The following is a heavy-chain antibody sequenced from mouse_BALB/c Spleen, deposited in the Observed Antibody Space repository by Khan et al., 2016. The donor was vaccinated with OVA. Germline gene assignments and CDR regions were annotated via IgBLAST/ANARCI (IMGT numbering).Heavy chain of an antibody. CDR2: IRYDGGN. CDR3: TRGGAVVPYWYFDV. CDR1: GYSITSGYR. Sequence: EVQLQESGPGLVKPSQSLSLTCSVTGYSITSGYRWNWIRQFPGNKLEWMGYIRYDGGNNYNPSLKNRISITRDTSTNPFFLTLNSVTTEDTATYDGTRGGAVVPYWYFDVWGAGTTVTVSS. D-gene: IGHD1-1*01. V-gene: IGHV3-6*02. J-gene: IGHJ1*01.